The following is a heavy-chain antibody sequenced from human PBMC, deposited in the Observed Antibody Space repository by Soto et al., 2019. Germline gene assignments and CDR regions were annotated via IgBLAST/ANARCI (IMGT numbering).Heavy chain of an antibody. J-gene: IGHJ4*02. V-gene: IGHV4-39*01. CDR3: ATSMVRGVIWD. D-gene: IGHD3-10*01. CDR1: GGSISSSSYY. CDR2: IYYSGST. Sequence: PEETRSLTCTVSGGSISSSSYYWGWIRQPPGKGLEWIGSIYYSGSTYYNPSLKSRVTISVDTSKNQFSLKLSSVTAADTAVYYCATSMVRGVIWDWGQGTLVTVSS.